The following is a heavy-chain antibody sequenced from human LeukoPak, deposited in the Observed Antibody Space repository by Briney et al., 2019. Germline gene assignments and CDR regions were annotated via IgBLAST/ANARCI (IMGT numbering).Heavy chain of an antibody. D-gene: IGHD4-17*01. J-gene: IGHJ4*02. CDR1: GFTFRGHG. CDR3: ARANDYGDYGGWDS. CDR2: IRNDGRNK. Sequence: GGSLRLSCAASGFTFRGHGIHWVRQALRKGLEWVSFIRNDGRNKFYADSVKGRFTISRDNSRNTLYLQMDSLRPEDTAVYYCARANDYGDYGGWDSWGQGTLVTVSS. V-gene: IGHV3-30*02.